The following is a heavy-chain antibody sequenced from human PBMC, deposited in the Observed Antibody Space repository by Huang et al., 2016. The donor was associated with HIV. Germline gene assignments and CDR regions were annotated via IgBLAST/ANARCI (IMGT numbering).Heavy chain of an antibody. V-gene: IGHV5-51*03. J-gene: IGHJ4*02. CDR1: GYTFTIYW. CDR2: IYPDDSDT. CDR3: VRRSGYTYYFDY. D-gene: IGHD3-9*01. Sequence: EVQLVQSGAEVKKPGESLKISCKGSGYTFTIYWIDWVRQLPGKGLEWMGNIYPDDSDTRYIPSFQGQVTISADKSISTAYLQWSSLKASDTAMYYCVRRSGYTYYFDYWGQGTLVTVSS.